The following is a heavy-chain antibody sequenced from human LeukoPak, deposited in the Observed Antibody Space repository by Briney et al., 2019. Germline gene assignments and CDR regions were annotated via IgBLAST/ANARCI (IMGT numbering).Heavy chain of an antibody. V-gene: IGHV4-31*03. Sequence: PSETLSLTCTVSGGSISSGGYYWSWIRQHPGKGLEWIGYIYYSGSTYYNPSLKSRVTISVDTSKNQFSLKLSSVTAADTAVYYCATSLRIAAASIVDWYFDLWGRGTLVTVSS. CDR3: ATSLRIAAASIVDWYFDL. D-gene: IGHD6-25*01. CDR2: IYYSGST. J-gene: IGHJ2*01. CDR1: GGSISSGGYY.